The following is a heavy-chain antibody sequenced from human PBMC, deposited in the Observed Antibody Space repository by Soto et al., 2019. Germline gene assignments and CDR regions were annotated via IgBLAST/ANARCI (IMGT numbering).Heavy chain of an antibody. CDR3: ARVWRYQLLSGLLRRTYAFDI. Sequence: TCAGSGGTMRRGGYSGCWIRLPTETALAWIGYIYYSGSWHYPPSLKNRATIAVDGSKNQFSLKLSSVTAADTAVYYCARVWRYQLLSGLLRRTYAFDIWCQGRPVT. D-gene: IGHD2-2*01. V-gene: IGHV4-30-2*01. CDR1: GGTMRRGGYS. J-gene: IGHJ3*02. CDR2: IYYSGSW.